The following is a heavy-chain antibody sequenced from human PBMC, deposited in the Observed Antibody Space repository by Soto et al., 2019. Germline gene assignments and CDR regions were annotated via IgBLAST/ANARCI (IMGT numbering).Heavy chain of an antibody. V-gene: IGHV3-33*01. CDR2: IWYHGSNK. D-gene: IGHD3-3*01. CDR1: GFTFSSYG. Sequence: PGGSLRLSCAASGFTFSSYGMHWVRQAPGKGLEWVAVIWYHGSNKYYADSVKGRFTISRDNSKNTLYRQMNSLRAEDTAVYYCAREDVTIFGVVFDYWGQGTLVTVSS. CDR3: AREDVTIFGVVFDY. J-gene: IGHJ4*02.